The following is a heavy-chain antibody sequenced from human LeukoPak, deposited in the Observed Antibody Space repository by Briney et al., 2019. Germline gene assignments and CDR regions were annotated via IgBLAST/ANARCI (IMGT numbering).Heavy chain of an antibody. Sequence: GRSLRLSCAASGFTFDDYAMHWVRQAPGKGLEWVSGISWNSGSIGYADSVKGRFTISRDNAKNSLYLQMNSLRAGDTALYYCAKDLVSGAAAGQYYYYYGMDVWGQGTTVTVSS. V-gene: IGHV3-9*01. CDR1: GFTFDDYA. J-gene: IGHJ6*02. D-gene: IGHD6-13*01. CDR2: ISWNSGSI. CDR3: AKDLVSGAAAGQYYYYYGMDV.